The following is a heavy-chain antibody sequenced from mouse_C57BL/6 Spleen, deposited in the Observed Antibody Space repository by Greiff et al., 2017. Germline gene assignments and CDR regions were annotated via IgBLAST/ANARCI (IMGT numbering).Heavy chain of an antibody. CDR3: SRRGLRLDYYAMDY. J-gene: IGHJ4*01. CDR1: GYTFTSYW. D-gene: IGHD2-2*01. CDR2: IDPSDSYT. V-gene: IGHV1-59*01. Sequence: QVQLQQPGAELVRPGTSVKLSCKASGYTFTSYWMHWVKQRPGQGLEWIGVIDPSDSYTNYNQKFKGKATLTVDTSSSTAYMQLRSLTSEDSAVYYCSRRGLRLDYYAMDYWGQGTSVTVSS.